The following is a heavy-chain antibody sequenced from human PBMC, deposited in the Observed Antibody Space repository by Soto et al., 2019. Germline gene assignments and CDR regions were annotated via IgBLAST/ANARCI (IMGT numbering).Heavy chain of an antibody. Sequence: SVKVSCKASGSTFTSSAMQWVRQARGQRLEWIGWIVVGSGNTNYAQKFQERVTITRDMSTSTAYMELSSLRSEDTAVYYCAAEVRYCSSTSCPNPWGQGTLVTVSS. CDR1: GSTFTSSA. D-gene: IGHD2-2*01. CDR2: IVVGSGNT. J-gene: IGHJ5*02. CDR3: AAEVRYCSSTSCPNP. V-gene: IGHV1-58*02.